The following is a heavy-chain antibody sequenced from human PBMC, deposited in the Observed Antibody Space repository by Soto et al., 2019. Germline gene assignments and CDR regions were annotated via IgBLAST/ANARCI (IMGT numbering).Heavy chain of an antibody. D-gene: IGHD2-21*01. V-gene: IGHV1-3*01. CDR1: GYTFSSYA. CDR3: ARGVAFFDY. CDR2: IHAGNGNT. Sequence: ASVKVSCKASGYTFSSYAIHWVRQAPGQGLEWMGWIHAGNGNTKYSQSFQGRVTISRDTSATTAYMEPNSLRSEDTAVYYCARGVAFFDYWGQGXLVTVYS. J-gene: IGHJ4*02.